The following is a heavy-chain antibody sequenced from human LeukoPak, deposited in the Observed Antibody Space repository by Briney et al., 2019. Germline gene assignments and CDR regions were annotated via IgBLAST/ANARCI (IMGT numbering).Heavy chain of an antibody. CDR2: ISSSSSYI. D-gene: IGHD4-17*01. Sequence: KTGGSLRLSCAASGFTFSTYSMNWVRQAPGKGLEWVSSISSSSSYIHYADSVKGRFTISRDSAKNSLFLQMNSLRAEDTAVYYCAGINDYGDPTGAFDIWGQGTMVTVSS. V-gene: IGHV3-21*01. J-gene: IGHJ3*02. CDR1: GFTFSTYS. CDR3: AGINDYGDPTGAFDI.